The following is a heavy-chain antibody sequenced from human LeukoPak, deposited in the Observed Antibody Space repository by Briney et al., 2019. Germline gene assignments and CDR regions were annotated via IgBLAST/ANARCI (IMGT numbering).Heavy chain of an antibody. Sequence: GGSLRLSCAASGFTFSSYAMHWVRQAPGKGLGWVAVISYDGSNKYYAASVKGRFTISRDNSKNTLYLQMNSLRAEDTAVYYCARDRITMVRGVIFLTGYYYHIDVWGKGTTVTISS. D-gene: IGHD3-10*01. CDR1: GFTFSSYA. CDR2: ISYDGSNK. J-gene: IGHJ6*03. CDR3: ARDRITMVRGVIFLTGYYYHIDV. V-gene: IGHV3-30*04.